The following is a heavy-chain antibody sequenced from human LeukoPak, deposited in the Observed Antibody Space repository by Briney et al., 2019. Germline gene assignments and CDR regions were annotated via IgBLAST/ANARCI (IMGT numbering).Heavy chain of an antibody. CDR1: GFTFSSYW. V-gene: IGHV3-7*03. D-gene: IGHD5-12*01. CDR2: IKQDGSEK. J-gene: IGHJ3*02. CDR3: AKGMTKWLPNAFDI. Sequence: GGSLRLSCAASGFTFSSYWMSWVRQAPGKGLEWVANIKQDGSEKYYVDSVKGRFTISRDNAKNSLYLQMNSLRAEDTAVYYCAKGMTKWLPNAFDIWGQGTMVTVSS.